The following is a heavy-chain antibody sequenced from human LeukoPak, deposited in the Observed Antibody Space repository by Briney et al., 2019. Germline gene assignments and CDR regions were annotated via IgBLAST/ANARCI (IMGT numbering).Heavy chain of an antibody. J-gene: IGHJ4*02. CDR1: RDSVSSGSYY. Sequence: SQTLSLTCIVSRDSVSSGSYYWSWTRHHPGKGLEWIGYIYYSGSTYYNPSLKSRVTISVDTSKNQFSLKLSSVTAADTAVYYCARTPWGLNYFDYWGQGTLVTVSS. D-gene: IGHD1-26*01. CDR3: ARTPWGLNYFDY. CDR2: IYYSGST. V-gene: IGHV4-31*03.